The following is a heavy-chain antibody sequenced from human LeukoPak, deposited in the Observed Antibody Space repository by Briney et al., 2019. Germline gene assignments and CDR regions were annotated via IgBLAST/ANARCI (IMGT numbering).Heavy chain of an antibody. D-gene: IGHD6-13*01. CDR3: ARDYRPRAIAAAGTVWYFDL. CDR2: IYTSGST. CDR1: GGSISSYY. V-gene: IGHV4-4*07. Sequence: PSETLSLTCTVSGGSISSYYWSWIRQPAGKGLEWTGRIYTSGSTNYNPSLKSRVTMSVDTSKNQFSLKLSSVTAADTAVYYCARDYRPRAIAAAGTVWYFDLWGRGTLVTVSS. J-gene: IGHJ2*01.